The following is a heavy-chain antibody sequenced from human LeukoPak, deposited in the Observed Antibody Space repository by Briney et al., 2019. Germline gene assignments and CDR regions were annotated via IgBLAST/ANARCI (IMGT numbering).Heavy chain of an antibody. CDR1: GFTFDDYT. CDR2: ISWDGGRA. D-gene: IGHD3-16*01. Sequence: GGSLRLSCAASGFTFDDYTMHWVRQAPGKGLEWVSLISWDGGRAYYADSVKGRFTISRDNSKKSLYLQMNSLRVEDTAVYYCVSDTALGYWGQGTLVTVSS. J-gene: IGHJ4*02. CDR3: VSDTALGY. V-gene: IGHV3-43*01.